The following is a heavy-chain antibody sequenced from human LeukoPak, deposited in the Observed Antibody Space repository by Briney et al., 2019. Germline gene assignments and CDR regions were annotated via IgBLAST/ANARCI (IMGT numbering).Heavy chain of an antibody. D-gene: IGHD6-13*01. J-gene: IGHJ5*02. V-gene: IGHV3-9*01. CDR2: IRWNSGRI. Sequence: GRSLRLSCAASGFTFDDYAMHWVRQAPGKGLEWVAGIRWNSGRIDYADSVKGRFTISRDNAKNSLYLQMNSLRAEDTAVYYCAKDMFSSSWYGGSFDPWGQGTLVTVSS. CDR3: AKDMFSSSWYGGSFDP. CDR1: GFTFDDYA.